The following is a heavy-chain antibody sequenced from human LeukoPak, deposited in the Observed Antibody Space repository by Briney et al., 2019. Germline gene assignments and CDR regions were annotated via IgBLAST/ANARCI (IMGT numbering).Heavy chain of an antibody. D-gene: IGHD3-10*01. CDR2: ISGTADST. Sequence: GGSLRLSCGASGFTFTTYAMSWVRQAPGKGLEWVSTISGTADSTYYADSVKGRFTISRDNSKNTLYLQMNTLRVEDTAVYYCVSGAAMDVWGQGTTVTVSS. J-gene: IGHJ6*02. CDR1: GFTFTTYA. CDR3: VSGAAMDV. V-gene: IGHV3-23*01.